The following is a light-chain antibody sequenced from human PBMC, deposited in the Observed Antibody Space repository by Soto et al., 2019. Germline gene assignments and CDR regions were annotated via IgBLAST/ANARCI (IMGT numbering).Light chain of an antibody. CDR3: QTWGTGFWV. CDR2: LNSDGSH. Sequence: QLVLTQSPSASASLGASVKLTCTLSSGHSSYAIAWHQQQPEKGPRYLMKLNSDGSHSKGDGIPDRFSGSSSGAERYLTISSLQSEDEADYHCQTWGTGFWVFGGGTKVTVL. V-gene: IGLV4-69*01. CDR1: SGHSSYA. J-gene: IGLJ3*02.